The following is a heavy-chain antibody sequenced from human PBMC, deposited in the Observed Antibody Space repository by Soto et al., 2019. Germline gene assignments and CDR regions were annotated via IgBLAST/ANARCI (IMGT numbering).Heavy chain of an antibody. CDR3: ARQGFGAPHGLVDV. CDR2: VHYSWGS. D-gene: IGHD3-10*01. V-gene: IGHV4-59*08. CDR1: GGSISSYH. Sequence: QVQLQESGPGLVKPSETLSLSCTVSGGSISSYHWSWIRQTPGKGLEWIGYVHYSWGSNYNPSLKSRVARSLDTATSQFSLKLTAVSATATAVYYGARQGFGAPHGLVDVWGQGTTVPVSS. J-gene: IGHJ6*02.